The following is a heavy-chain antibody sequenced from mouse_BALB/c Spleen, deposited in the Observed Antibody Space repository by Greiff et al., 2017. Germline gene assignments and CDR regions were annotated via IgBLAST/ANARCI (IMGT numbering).Heavy chain of an antibody. CDR3: ARDLYGNYYAMDY. J-gene: IGHJ4*01. CDR1: GFSLTSYG. V-gene: IGHV2-6-7*01. D-gene: IGHD2-1*01. CDR2: IWGDGST. Sequence: VKLVESGPGLVAPSQSLSITCTVSGFSLTSYGVSWVRQPPGKGLEWLGVIWGDGSTDYNSALKSRLSISKDNSKSQVFLKMNSLQTDDTARYYCARDLYGNYYAMDYWGQGTSVTVSS.